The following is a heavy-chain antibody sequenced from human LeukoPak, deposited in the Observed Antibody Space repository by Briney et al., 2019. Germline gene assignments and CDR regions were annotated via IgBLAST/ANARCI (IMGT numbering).Heavy chain of an antibody. Sequence: KASETLSLTCAVSGDSISSSNWWNWVRQPPGKGLEWIGETHHSGSTHYNPSLKSGVTISVDKSKNQFSLKLNSVTAADTAVYYCARRGSGWYFDYWGQGTLVTVSS. D-gene: IGHD6-19*01. CDR2: THHSGST. J-gene: IGHJ4*02. CDR1: GDSISSSNW. V-gene: IGHV4-4*02. CDR3: ARRGSGWYFDY.